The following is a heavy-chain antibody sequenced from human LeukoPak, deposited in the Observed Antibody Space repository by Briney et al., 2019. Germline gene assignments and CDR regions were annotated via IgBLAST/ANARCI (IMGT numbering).Heavy chain of an antibody. CDR3: AKHGFSSGWPQVPSDH. V-gene: IGHV3-30-3*02. Sequence: GGSLRLSCAASGFTFSSYAMHWVRQAPGKGLEWVAVISYDGSNKYYADSVKGRFTISRDNSKNTLYLQMISLRAEDTAVYYCAKHGFSSGWPQVPSDHWGQGTLVTVSS. D-gene: IGHD6-19*01. CDR2: ISYDGSNK. CDR1: GFTFSSYA. J-gene: IGHJ4*02.